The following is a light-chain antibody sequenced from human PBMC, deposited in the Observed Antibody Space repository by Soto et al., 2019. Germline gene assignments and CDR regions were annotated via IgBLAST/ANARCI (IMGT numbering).Light chain of an antibody. CDR3: QAYDYSLTASV. J-gene: IGLJ3*02. CDR1: SSDFGGFRY. V-gene: IGLV2-11*01. Sequence: QSALTQPRSVSGSPGQSVTISCAGTSSDFGGFRYVSWYQQHPGKAPKVMIYDVIKRPSGVPDRFSGSKSGTSASLAITGLQAEDEADYYCQAYDYSLTASVFGGGTKLTVL. CDR2: DVI.